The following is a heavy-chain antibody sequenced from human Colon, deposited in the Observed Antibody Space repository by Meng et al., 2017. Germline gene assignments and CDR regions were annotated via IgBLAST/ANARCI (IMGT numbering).Heavy chain of an antibody. Sequence: GESLKISCAASGFTFSSHSMNWVRQAPGKGLEWVSSISSSSSYIYYADPVKGRFIISRDNAKNSLYLQMNSRRAEDTAVYYCARVRYSGSTYYYYYGMDVWGQGTTVTVSS. CDR2: ISSSSSYI. D-gene: IGHD3-10*01. V-gene: IGHV3-21*01. CDR3: ARVRYSGSTYYYYYGMDV. CDR1: GFTFSSHS. J-gene: IGHJ6*02.